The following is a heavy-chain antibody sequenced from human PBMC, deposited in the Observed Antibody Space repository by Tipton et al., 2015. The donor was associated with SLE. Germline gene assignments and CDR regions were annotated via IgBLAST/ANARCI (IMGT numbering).Heavy chain of an antibody. CDR3: ASHLERYCSTSTCYWPH. CDR2: TSYSGST. Sequence: TLSLTCKVSGASIDNKSFYWGWIRQPPGKGLELIGSTSYSGSTNYNPSLRGRVTISIDTSANHFSLKVNSVTAADTAVYYCASHLERYCSTSTCYWPHWGQGTLVAVSS. J-gene: IGHJ4*02. V-gene: IGHV4-39*07. CDR1: GASIDNKSFY. D-gene: IGHD2-2*01.